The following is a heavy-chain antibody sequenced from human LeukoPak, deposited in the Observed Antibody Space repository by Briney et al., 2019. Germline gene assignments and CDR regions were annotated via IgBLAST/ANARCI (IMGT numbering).Heavy chain of an antibody. D-gene: IGHD7-27*01. J-gene: IGHJ4*02. Sequence: PSETLSLTCTVSGGSISSSSYYWGWIRQPPGKGLEWIGSIYYSGSTYYNPSPKSRVTISVDTSKNQFSLKLSSVTAADTAVYYCARHSPWVYYFDYWGQGTLVTVSS. CDR1: GGSISSSSYY. CDR3: ARHSPWVYYFDY. CDR2: IYYSGST. V-gene: IGHV4-39*01.